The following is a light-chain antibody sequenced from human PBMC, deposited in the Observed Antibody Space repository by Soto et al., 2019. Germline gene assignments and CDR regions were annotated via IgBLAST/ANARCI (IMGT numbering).Light chain of an antibody. CDR1: SSDVGGYNY. CDR3: ISYVTSTTYV. Sequence: QSALTQPASVSGSPGQSITISCTGTSSDVGGYNYVSWYQQHPGRAPKLLIYEVSNRPSGVSNRFSGSKSGNTASLTISGLQAEDEADYYCISYVTSTTYVFGTGTKVTV. CDR2: EVS. V-gene: IGLV2-14*01. J-gene: IGLJ1*01.